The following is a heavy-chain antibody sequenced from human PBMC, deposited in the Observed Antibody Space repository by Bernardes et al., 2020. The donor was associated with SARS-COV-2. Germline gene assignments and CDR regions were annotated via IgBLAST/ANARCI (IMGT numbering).Heavy chain of an antibody. J-gene: IGHJ4*02. CDR3: ARGAAVAGTSLRSFDY. Sequence: GGSLRLSCVGSGFTFSDYSMHWVRQGPGKGLEWISFITSDRKTIYYGDFVRGRFTISRDNAKNSLYLEMNSLRAGDTAVYYCARGAAVAGTSLRSFDYWGQGTLVTVSS. V-gene: IGHV3-48*01. D-gene: IGHD6-19*01. CDR1: GFTFSDYS. CDR2: ITSDRKTI.